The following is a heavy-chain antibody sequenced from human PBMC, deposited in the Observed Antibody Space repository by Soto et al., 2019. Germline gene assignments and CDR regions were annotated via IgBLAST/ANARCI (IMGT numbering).Heavy chain of an antibody. D-gene: IGHD3-10*01. CDR2: IIPIFGTA. J-gene: IGHJ4*02. CDR1: GYTFTSYG. CDR3: ARVTPDGDHLYYFDY. V-gene: IGHV1-69*13. Sequence: SVKVSCKASGYTFTSYGISWVRQAPGQGLEWMGGIIPIFGTANYAQKFQGRVTITADESTSTAYMEPSSLRSEDTAVYYCARVTPDGDHLYYFDYWGQGTLVTVSS.